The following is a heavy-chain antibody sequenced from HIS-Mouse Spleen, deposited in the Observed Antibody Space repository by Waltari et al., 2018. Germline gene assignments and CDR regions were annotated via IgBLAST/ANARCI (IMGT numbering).Heavy chain of an antibody. Sequence: QVQLVQSGAEVKKPGASVKVSCKASGYTFTGYYMPWVRQATGQGLEWMGWINPNSGGTNYAQKFQGRVTMTRDTSISTAYMELSRLRSDDTAVYYCARGPYCSSTSCYKPDHYFDYWGQGTLVTVSS. CDR1: GYTFTGYY. CDR3: ARGPYCSSTSCYKPDHYFDY. V-gene: IGHV1-2*02. J-gene: IGHJ4*02. CDR2: INPNSGGT. D-gene: IGHD2-2*02.